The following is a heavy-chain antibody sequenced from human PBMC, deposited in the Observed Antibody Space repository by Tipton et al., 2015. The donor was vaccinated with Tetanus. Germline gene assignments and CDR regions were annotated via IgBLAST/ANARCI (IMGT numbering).Heavy chain of an antibody. Sequence: SLRLSCAASGFSFGSYGMHWVRQAPGKGLEWVAVIWYDGRNKNYAASVKGRFSISRDNSNNTLYLQMNSVRAEDTAVYYCARGETRHGYNTFDSWGQGTPVTVSS. CDR1: GFSFGSYG. V-gene: IGHV3-33*01. D-gene: IGHD5-24*01. J-gene: IGHJ4*02. CDR2: IWYDGRNK. CDR3: ARGETRHGYNTFDS.